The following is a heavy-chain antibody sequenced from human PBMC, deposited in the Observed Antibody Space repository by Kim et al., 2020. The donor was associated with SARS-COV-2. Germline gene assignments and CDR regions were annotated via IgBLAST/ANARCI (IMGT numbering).Heavy chain of an antibody. CDR1: GGSFSGYY. CDR2: INHSGST. J-gene: IGHJ6*03. CDR3: ARDHIVATIFNYYYYMDV. Sequence: SETLSLTCAVYGGSFSGYYWSWIRQPPGKGLEWIGEINHSGSTNYNPSLKSRVTISVDTSKNQFSLKLSSVTAADTAVYYCARDHIVATIFNYYYYMDVWGKGTTVTVS. D-gene: IGHD5-12*01. V-gene: IGHV4-34*01.